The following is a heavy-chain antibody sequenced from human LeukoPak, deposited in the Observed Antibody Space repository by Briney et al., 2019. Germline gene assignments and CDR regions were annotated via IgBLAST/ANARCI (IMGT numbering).Heavy chain of an antibody. CDR3: ARDLGDDILTGLDY. CDR1: GFTFSNYW. Sequence: AGGSLRLSCAASGFTFSNYWMTWVRQAPGKGLEWVANIKQDGSVKSYEDSVKGRFTIARDNAKNSLWLQMNSLRAEDTAVYYCARDLGDDILTGLDYWGQGTLVTVSS. CDR2: IKQDGSVK. V-gene: IGHV3-7*01. J-gene: IGHJ4*02. D-gene: IGHD3-9*01.